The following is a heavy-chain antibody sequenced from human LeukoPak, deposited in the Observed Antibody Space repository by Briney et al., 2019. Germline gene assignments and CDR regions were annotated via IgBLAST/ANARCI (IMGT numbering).Heavy chain of an antibody. J-gene: IGHJ5*02. CDR1: GGSVSSRCYY. Sequence: SETLSLTCTVSGGSVSSRCYYWGWIRPPPGKGLEWIGCIYYSGRTYYNPSLKSRVPISVDTSKNQFSLKLSSVTAANTAVYYCARPIPNDSMVRGVLVDPWGQGTLDTVSS. D-gene: IGHD3-10*01. CDR3: ARPIPNDSMVRGVLVDP. V-gene: IGHV4-39*01. CDR2: IYYSGRT.